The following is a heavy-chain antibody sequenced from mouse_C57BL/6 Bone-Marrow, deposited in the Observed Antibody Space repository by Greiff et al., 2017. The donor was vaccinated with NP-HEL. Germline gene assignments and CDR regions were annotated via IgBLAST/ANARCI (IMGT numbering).Heavy chain of an antibody. V-gene: IGHV5-17*01. CDR2: ISSGSSTI. J-gene: IGHJ4*01. Sequence: VQLKESGGGLVKPGGSLKLSCAASGFTFSDYGMHWVRQAPEKGLEWVAYISSGSSTIYYADTVQGRFTISRDNAKNTLFLQMTSLRSEDTAMYYCARKTTVVPYAMDYWGQGTSVTVSS. CDR3: ARKTTVVPYAMDY. CDR1: GFTFSDYG. D-gene: IGHD1-1*01.